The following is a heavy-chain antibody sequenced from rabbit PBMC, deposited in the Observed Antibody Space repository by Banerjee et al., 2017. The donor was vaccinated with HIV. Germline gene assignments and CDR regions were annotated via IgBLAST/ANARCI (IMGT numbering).Heavy chain of an antibody. J-gene: IGHJ4*01. Sequence: QEQLEESGGDLVKPEGSLTLTCTASGFSFSNKYVMCWVRQAPGKGLEWIACINTSSGNTVYASWAKGRFTISKTSSTTVTLQMTSLTAADTATYFCASERRGWRSVFKLWGQGTLVTVS. CDR1: GFSFSNKYV. CDR2: INTSSGNT. CDR3: ASERRGWRSVFKL. D-gene: IGHD1-1*01. V-gene: IGHV1S45*01.